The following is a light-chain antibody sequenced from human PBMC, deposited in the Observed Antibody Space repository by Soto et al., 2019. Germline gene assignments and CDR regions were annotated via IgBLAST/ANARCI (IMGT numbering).Light chain of an antibody. Sequence: QSALTQPASVSGSPGQSITISCTGTSSDVGSYNLVSWYQQHPGKAPKLMIYEGSKRPSGVSNRFSGSKSGNTASLTISGLQAEDEADYYCCSYAAGSTHVFGTGTKVTVL. CDR1: SSDVGSYNL. V-gene: IGLV2-23*01. CDR3: CSYAAGSTHV. CDR2: EGS. J-gene: IGLJ1*01.